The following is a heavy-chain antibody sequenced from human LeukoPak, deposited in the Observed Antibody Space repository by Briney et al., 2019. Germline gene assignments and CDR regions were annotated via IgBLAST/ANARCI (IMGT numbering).Heavy chain of an antibody. Sequence: GGSLRLSCAASGFTFISYGMHWVRQAPGKGLEWVAVIWYDGSNKYYADSVKGRFTISRDNSKNTLYLQMNSLRAEDTAVYYCARWGVPAAIREGTYYYYYGMDVWGQGTTVTVSS. J-gene: IGHJ6*02. CDR1: GFTFISYG. CDR3: ARWGVPAAIREGTYYYYYGMDV. V-gene: IGHV3-33*01. CDR2: IWYDGSNK. D-gene: IGHD2-2*02.